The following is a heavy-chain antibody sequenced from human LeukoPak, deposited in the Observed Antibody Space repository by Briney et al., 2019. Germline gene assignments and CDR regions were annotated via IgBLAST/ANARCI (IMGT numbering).Heavy chain of an antibody. Sequence: GESLKISCKASRYIFTSYWIAWVRQMPGKGLEWMGIIYPGDSDTRYSPSFQGQVTISADKSISAAYLQWSSLKASDTAMYYCARRYYYDQSYGMDVWGQGTTVTVSS. CDR3: ARRYYYDQSYGMDV. CDR2: IYPGDSDT. CDR1: RYIFTSYW. V-gene: IGHV5-51*01. D-gene: IGHD3-22*01. J-gene: IGHJ6*02.